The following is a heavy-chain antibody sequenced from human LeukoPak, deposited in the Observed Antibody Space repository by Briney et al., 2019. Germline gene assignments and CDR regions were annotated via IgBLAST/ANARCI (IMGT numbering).Heavy chain of an antibody. CDR2: IITNGGST. CDR3: VIVRGYFDSSGTDY. J-gene: IGHJ4*02. D-gene: IGHD3-9*01. V-gene: IGHV3-64D*06. Sequence: QTGGSLRLPCSASGFTFSSYTIHWVRQAPGKGLEFVSAIITNGGSTYYADSVKGRFTISRDNSKNTVYLQMSSLRAEDTGLYYCVIVRGYFDSSGTDYWGQGILVTVSS. CDR1: GFTFSSYT.